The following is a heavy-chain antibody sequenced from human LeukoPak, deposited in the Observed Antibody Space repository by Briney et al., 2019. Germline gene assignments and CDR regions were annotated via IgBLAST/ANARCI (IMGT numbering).Heavy chain of an antibody. Sequence: SETLSLTCTVSGGSISSYYWSWIRQPPGKGLEWIGYIYYTGSTNYSPSTNYSPSLKGRVTISVDTSKNQFSLKLTSVTAADTAVYYCTRGARVFPDYYYYMDVWGTGTTVTASS. D-gene: IGHD2-21*01. V-gene: IGHV4-59*01. CDR1: GGSISSYY. CDR2: IYYTGSTNYSPST. J-gene: IGHJ6*03. CDR3: TRGARVFPDYYYYMDV.